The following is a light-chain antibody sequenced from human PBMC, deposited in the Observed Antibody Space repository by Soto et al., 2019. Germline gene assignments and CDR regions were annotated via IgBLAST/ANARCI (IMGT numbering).Light chain of an antibody. CDR1: QSVSTN. Sequence: EIVMTQSPATLSVSPGEIATLSCRASQSVSTNLAWYQQKLGQAPRLLIYGASTRAPSIPARFSGSGSGTEFTLTISSLESEDFAVYYRQQYNKWPPYTFGQGTKVDIK. CDR2: GAS. CDR3: QQYNKWPPYT. V-gene: IGKV3-15*01. J-gene: IGKJ2*01.